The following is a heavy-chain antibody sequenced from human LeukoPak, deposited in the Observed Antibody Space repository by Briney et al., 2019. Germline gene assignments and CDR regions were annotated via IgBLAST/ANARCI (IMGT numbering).Heavy chain of an antibody. V-gene: IGHV4-39*07. Sequence: SETLPLTCAISGGSINGTPYYWGWIRQPPGKGLEWIGSIYYSGSTYYNPSLKSRLTISVDTSKNQFSLKLSSVTAADTAVYYCARASTIFGHFAYWGRGTLVTVSS. CDR3: ARASTIFGHFAY. J-gene: IGHJ4*02. CDR1: GGSINGTPYY. D-gene: IGHD3-3*01. CDR2: IYYSGST.